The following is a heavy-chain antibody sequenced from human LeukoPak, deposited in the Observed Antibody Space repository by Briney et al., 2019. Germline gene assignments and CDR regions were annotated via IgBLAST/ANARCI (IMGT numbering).Heavy chain of an antibody. CDR2: ISGSGGTT. CDR3: AREKRGSSWSYDY. Sequence: QPGGSLRLSCVASGFTFSNYAMTWVRQAPGKGLEWVSTISGSGGTTNYADSVKGRFTISRDNSKNTLYLQMNSLRAEDTAVYYCAREKRGSSWSYDYWGQGTLVTVSS. V-gene: IGHV3-23*01. CDR1: GFTFSNYA. D-gene: IGHD6-13*01. J-gene: IGHJ4*02.